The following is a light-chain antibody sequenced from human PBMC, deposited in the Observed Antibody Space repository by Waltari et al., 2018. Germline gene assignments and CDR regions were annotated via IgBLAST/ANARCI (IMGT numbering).Light chain of an antibody. CDR3: SSYTSSSTLV. Sequence: QSALTQPASVSGSPGQSITISSTGTSSDVGGYNYVSWYQQYPGKAPKLMIYDVNKRPSGVSNRFSGSKSGNTASLTISGLQAEDEADYYCSSYTSSSTLVFGGGTKLTVL. CDR2: DVN. V-gene: IGLV2-14*03. CDR1: SSDVGGYNY. J-gene: IGLJ3*02.